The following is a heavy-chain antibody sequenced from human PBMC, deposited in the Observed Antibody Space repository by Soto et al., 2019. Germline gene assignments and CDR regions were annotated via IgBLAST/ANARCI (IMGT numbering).Heavy chain of an antibody. Sequence: VGSLRLPCAASGFAFSTHAMRWVLQAPGKGLEWVSAISGSGGYTYYAGSVKGRFTISRDNSRNMLYLQMNSLRAEDTALYYCANKMATSNPNFEYWGQGTLVTGTS. V-gene: IGHV3-23*01. CDR2: ISGSGGYT. D-gene: IGHD1-1*01. CDR1: GFAFSTHA. J-gene: IGHJ4*02. CDR3: ANKMATSNPNFEY.